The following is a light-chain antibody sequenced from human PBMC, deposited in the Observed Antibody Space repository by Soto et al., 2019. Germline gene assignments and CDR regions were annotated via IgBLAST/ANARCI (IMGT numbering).Light chain of an antibody. Sequence: HSVLTQPPSVSAAPGQKVTISCSGSSSNIGNNYVSWYQQLPGTAPKLLIYDNNKRPSEIPDRFSGSKSGTSATLGITGLQTGDEADYYCGTWDSSLSDPYVFGTGTKVTV. CDR2: DNN. CDR3: GTWDSSLSDPYV. CDR1: SSNIGNNY. J-gene: IGLJ1*01. V-gene: IGLV1-51*01.